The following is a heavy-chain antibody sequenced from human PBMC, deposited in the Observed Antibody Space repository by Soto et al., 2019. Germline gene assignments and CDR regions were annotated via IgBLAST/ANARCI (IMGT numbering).Heavy chain of an antibody. CDR2: IYPGDSDT. Sequence: PGESLKISCKGSGYSFTSYWIGWVRQMPGKGLEWMGIIYPGDSDTRYSPSFQGQVTISRDTSRNTLYLQTNSLRAEDTAVYYCARDRKTYYDFWSGYLTGYWGQGTLVTVSS. CDR1: GYSFTSYW. D-gene: IGHD3-3*01. CDR3: ARDRKTYYDFWSGYLTGY. V-gene: IGHV5-51*01. J-gene: IGHJ4*02.